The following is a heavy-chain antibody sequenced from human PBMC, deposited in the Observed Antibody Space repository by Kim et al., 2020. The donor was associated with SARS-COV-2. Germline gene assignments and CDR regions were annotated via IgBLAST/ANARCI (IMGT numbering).Heavy chain of an antibody. V-gene: IGHV3-53*01. CDR2: IYTGGST. CDR3: ATGDGYYRAFDY. J-gene: IGHJ4*02. Sequence: GGSLRLSCAVSGFTVSNNYMSWVRQGPGKRLAWVSLIYTGGSTYYAGSVKGRFTISRDNSKNMLYLQMNSLRVEDMALYYCATGDGYYRAFDYWGLGTLVTVSS. CDR1: GFTVSNNY. D-gene: IGHD1-26*01.